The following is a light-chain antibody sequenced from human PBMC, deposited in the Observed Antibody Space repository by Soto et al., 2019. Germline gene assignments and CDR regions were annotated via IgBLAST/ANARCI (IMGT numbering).Light chain of an antibody. CDR1: HSVNSH. V-gene: IGKV3-15*01. CDR3: QQYNNWPQT. CDR2: GAS. J-gene: IGKJ1*01. Sequence: EIVMTQSPATLSLSPGERVTLSCRTSHSVNSHVAWYQQKPGRAPRLLIYGASTRATGIPARFSGSGSGTEFTLTISSLQSEDFAVYYCQQYNNWPQTFGQGTKVDIK.